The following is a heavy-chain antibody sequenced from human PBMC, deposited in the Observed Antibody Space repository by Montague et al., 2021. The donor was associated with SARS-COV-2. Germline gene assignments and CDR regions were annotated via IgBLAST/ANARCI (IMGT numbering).Heavy chain of an antibody. D-gene: IGHD1-26*01. Sequence: TLSLTCTVSGASISNPTYSWGWIRQPAGKELEWIGRMFTSGSTTYNPSLKSRVTISVDTSENQFSLRLNSVTAADTAVYYCVREGGSMTFDYWGQGILVTVSS. CDR3: VREGGSMTFDY. CDR1: GASISNPTYS. J-gene: IGHJ4*02. V-gene: IGHV4-61*02. CDR2: MFTSGST.